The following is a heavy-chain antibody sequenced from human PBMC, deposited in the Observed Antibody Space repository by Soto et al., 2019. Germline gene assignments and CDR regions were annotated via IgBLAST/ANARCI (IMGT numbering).Heavy chain of an antibody. CDR3: ARVAVTTRYYFDY. CDR2: IYYSGST. Sequence: QVQLQESGPGLVKPSETLSLTCTVSGGSVSSGSYYWSWIRQPPGKGLEWIGYIYYSGSTNYNPSLKSRVTISVDTSKNQFSLKLSSVTAADTAVYYCARVAVTTRYYFDYWGQGTLVTVSS. CDR1: GGSVSSGSYY. D-gene: IGHD4-17*01. V-gene: IGHV4-61*01. J-gene: IGHJ4*02.